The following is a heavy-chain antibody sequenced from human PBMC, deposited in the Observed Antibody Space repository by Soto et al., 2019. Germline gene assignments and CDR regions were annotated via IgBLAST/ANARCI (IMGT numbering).Heavy chain of an antibody. CDR1: GFTFSSYG. J-gene: IGHJ3*02. Sequence: GGSLRLSCAASGFTFSSYGMHWVRQAPGKGLEWVAVIWYDGSNKYYADSVKGRFTISRDNSKNTLYLQMNSLRAEDTAVYYCARDLETGTVEELDFAFDIWGQGTMVTVSS. CDR3: ARDLETGTVEELDFAFDI. V-gene: IGHV3-33*01. D-gene: IGHD2-2*03. CDR2: IWYDGSNK.